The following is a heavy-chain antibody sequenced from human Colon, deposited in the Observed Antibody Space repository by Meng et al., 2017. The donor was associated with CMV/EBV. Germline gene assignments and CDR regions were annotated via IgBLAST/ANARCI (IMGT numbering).Heavy chain of an antibody. J-gene: IGHJ4*02. CDR2: ISSDGNIK. D-gene: IGHD2-15*01. CDR3: ARPRGYCSGGSCFPSDY. CDR1: GFTFSRYA. Sequence: GGSLRLSCAASGFTFSRYAIHWVRQAPGKGLEWVALISSDGNIKYYADSVKGRFTISRDNSKNTLSLQMNNLRADDTAVYYCARPRGYCSGGSCFPSDYWGQGTLVTVSS. V-gene: IGHV3-30-3*01.